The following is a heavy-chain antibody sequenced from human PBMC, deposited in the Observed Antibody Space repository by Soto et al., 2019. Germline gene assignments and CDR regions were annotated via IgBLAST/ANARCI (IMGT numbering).Heavy chain of an antibody. V-gene: IGHV1-8*01. CDR3: ARARAGDFWSGYYPFDY. CDR1: GYTFTSYD. D-gene: IGHD3-3*01. Sequence: ASVKVSCKASGYTFTSYDINWVRQATGQGLEWMGWMNPNSGNTGYVQKFQGRVTMTRNTSISTAYMELSSLRSEDTAVYYCARARAGDFWSGYYPFDYWGQGTLVTVSS. CDR2: MNPNSGNT. J-gene: IGHJ4*02.